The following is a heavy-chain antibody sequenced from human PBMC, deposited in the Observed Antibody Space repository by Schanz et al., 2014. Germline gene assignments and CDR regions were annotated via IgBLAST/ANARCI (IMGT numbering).Heavy chain of an antibody. J-gene: IGHJ6*02. Sequence: QVQLQESGPGLVKPSETLSLTCTVSGGSISSYYWNWIRQPPGKGLEWIGYVYYTGSTTYNPSLKSRVTISVAPSKRQFSLRLTSVTAADTAVYYCYGMDVWGQGTTVTVSS. V-gene: IGHV4-59*12. CDR3: YGMDV. CDR1: GGSISSYY. CDR2: VYYTGST.